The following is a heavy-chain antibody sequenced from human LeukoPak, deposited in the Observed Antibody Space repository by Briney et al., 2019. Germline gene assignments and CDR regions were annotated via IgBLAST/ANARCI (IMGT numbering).Heavy chain of an antibody. V-gene: IGHV3-23*01. CDR3: ATESYGSGIYYFDY. Sequence: GGSLRLSCAASGFTFSNYVLSWVRQAPGKGLEWVSGISGSGGSTYYADSVKGRFIISRDNSKNTLYLQMNSLRAEDTAVYYCATESYGSGIYYFDYWGQGTLVTVSS. CDR2: ISGSGGST. J-gene: IGHJ4*02. D-gene: IGHD3-10*01. CDR1: GFTFSNYV.